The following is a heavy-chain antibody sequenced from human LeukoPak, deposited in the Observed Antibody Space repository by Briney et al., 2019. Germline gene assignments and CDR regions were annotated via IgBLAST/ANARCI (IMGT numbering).Heavy chain of an antibody. CDR2: ISWNSGSI. Sequence: GGSLRLSCAASGFTFNNYAMRWVRQAPGKGLEWVSGISWNSGSIGYADSVKGRFTISRDNAKNSLYLQMNSLRAEDTALYYCAKDILGGAAAGTSAFDIWGQGTMVTVSS. D-gene: IGHD6-13*01. V-gene: IGHV3-9*01. CDR1: GFTFNNYA. J-gene: IGHJ3*02. CDR3: AKDILGGAAAGTSAFDI.